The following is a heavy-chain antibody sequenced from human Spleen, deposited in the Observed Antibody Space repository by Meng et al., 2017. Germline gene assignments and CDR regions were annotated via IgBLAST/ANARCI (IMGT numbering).Heavy chain of an antibody. V-gene: IGHV4-39*07. Sequence: ESLKISCTVSGGSISSSSYYWGWIRQPPGKGLEWIGSIYYSGSTYYNPSLKSRVAISVDTSKNQFSLNLNSVTAADTAVYYCVKGVAYGRWFDPWGQGTLVTVSS. CDR1: GGSISSSSYY. CDR2: IYYSGST. J-gene: IGHJ5*02. CDR3: VKGVAYGRWFDP. D-gene: IGHD4-17*01.